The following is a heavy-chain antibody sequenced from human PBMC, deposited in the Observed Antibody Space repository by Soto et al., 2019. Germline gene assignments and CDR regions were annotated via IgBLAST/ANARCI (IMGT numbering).Heavy chain of an antibody. J-gene: IGHJ5*02. CDR3: VRRHVSATGIDWFDP. V-gene: IGHV1-3*01. CDR1: GYTFTSYG. CDR2: INAANGDT. D-gene: IGHD6-13*01. Sequence: ASVKGSCKASGYTFTSYGIHWVRRAPGQRLEWMGWINAANGDTKYSPKFQGRVTITRDTSASTAYMELSSLRSEDTAVYYCVRRHVSATGIDWFDPRGQRTMVIVSA.